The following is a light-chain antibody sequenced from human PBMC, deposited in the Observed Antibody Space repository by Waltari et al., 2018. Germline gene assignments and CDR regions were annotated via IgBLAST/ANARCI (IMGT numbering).Light chain of an antibody. CDR2: GAS. CDR1: PSVSSN. J-gene: IGKJ1*01. V-gene: IGKV3-15*01. CDR3: QQYNNWPLG. Sequence: EIVMTQSPATLSVSPGERATLSCRASPSVSSNLAWYQQKPGQAPRLLIYGASTRATGIPARFSGSGSGTEFTLTISSLQSEDFAVYYCQQYNNWPLGFGQGTKVEIK.